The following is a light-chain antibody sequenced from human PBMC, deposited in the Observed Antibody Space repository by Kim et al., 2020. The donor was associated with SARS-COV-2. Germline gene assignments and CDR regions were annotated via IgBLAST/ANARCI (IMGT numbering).Light chain of an antibody. J-gene: IGKJ2*01. V-gene: IGKV3-20*01. CDR3: KHYRTSPYT. CDR2: GAS. Sequence: EIVLTQSPGTLSLSPGERATLSCRASQSVSSSYLAWYQQKPGQAPRLLIYGASSRATGIPDRFSGSGSGTDFTLTISRLEPEDFAVYYCKHYRTSPYTFGQGTKLEI. CDR1: QSVSSSY.